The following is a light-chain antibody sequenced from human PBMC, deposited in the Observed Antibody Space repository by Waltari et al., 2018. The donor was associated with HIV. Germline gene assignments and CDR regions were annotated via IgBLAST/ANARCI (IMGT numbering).Light chain of an antibody. Sequence: ENVLTPSPGTLSLSPGERATLSCRASQSVISNYFAWYQQKPGQPPRLLIYGASARATGIPDRFSGSGSGTDFTLTISRLEPEDSAVYYCQQYVSSPTFGQGTKVEIK. V-gene: IGKV3-20*01. CDR2: GAS. CDR3: QQYVSSPT. CDR1: QSVISNY. J-gene: IGKJ1*01.